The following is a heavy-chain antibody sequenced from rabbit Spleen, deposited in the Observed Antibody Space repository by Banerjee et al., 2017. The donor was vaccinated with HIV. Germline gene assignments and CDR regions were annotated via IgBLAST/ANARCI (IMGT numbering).Heavy chain of an antibody. CDR3: ARDTSSSFSSYGMDL. CDR1: GFSFNSGYD. Sequence: QSLEESGGGLVKPGASLTLTCKASGFSFNSGYDMCWVRQAPGKGLEWIACIDAGSSTFTYYATWAKGRFTISKTSSTTVTLQMTRLTAADTATYFCARDTSSSFSSYGMDLWGQGTLVTVS. V-gene: IGHV1S40*01. CDR2: IDAGSSTFT. J-gene: IGHJ3*01. D-gene: IGHD1-1*01.